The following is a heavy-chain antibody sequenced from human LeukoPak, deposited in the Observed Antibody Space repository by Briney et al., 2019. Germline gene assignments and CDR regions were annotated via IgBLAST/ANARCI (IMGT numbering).Heavy chain of an antibody. J-gene: IGHJ4*02. D-gene: IGHD4-23*01. CDR2: IYTSGST. Sequence: PSQTLSLTCSVSGVSISSGSYYLSWIRHPAGKGLEWIGRIYTSGSTNYNPSLKSRVTISVDTSKNQFALKLSSVTAADTAVYYCARDRVTPSTPFDYWGQGTLVTVSS. CDR3: ARDRVTPSTPFDY. CDR1: GVSISSGSYY. V-gene: IGHV4-61*02.